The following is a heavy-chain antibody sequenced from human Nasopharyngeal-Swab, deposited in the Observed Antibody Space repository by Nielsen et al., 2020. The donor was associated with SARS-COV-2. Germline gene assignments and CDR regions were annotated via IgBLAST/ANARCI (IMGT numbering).Heavy chain of an antibody. D-gene: IGHD3-16*02. Sequence: ASVKVSCKASGYTFTSYYMHWVRQAPGQGLEWMGIINPSGGSTSYAQKFQGRVTMTRDTSTSTVYMELSSLRSGDTAVYYCAREPWYYDYVWGSSRYGYFDYWGQGTLVTVSS. CDR1: GYTFTSYY. J-gene: IGHJ4*02. CDR2: INPSGGST. CDR3: AREPWYYDYVWGSSRYGYFDY. V-gene: IGHV1-46*01.